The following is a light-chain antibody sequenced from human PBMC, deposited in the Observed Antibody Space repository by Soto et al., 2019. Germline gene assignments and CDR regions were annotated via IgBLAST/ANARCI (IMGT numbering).Light chain of an antibody. Sequence: QSVLAQPASGSGSPGQSITISCTGTSSDVGGYTYVSWYQHHPGKAPKLMIYEVSNRPSGVSNPFSGSKSGNTASLTISGLQAEDEADYYCSSYTSSSTYVFGTSTNVTVL. CDR2: EVS. CDR3: SSYTSSSTYV. CDR1: SSDVGGYTY. J-gene: IGLJ1*01. V-gene: IGLV2-14*01.